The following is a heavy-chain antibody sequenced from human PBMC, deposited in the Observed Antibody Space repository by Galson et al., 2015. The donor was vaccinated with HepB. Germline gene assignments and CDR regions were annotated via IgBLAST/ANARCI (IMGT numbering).Heavy chain of an antibody. CDR1: GFTFSSYA. D-gene: IGHD2-15*01. CDR2: ISYDGSNK. V-gene: IGHV3-30-3*01. J-gene: IGHJ4*02. CDR3: ARAISCSGGSCYSVGFDY. Sequence: SLRLSCAASGFTFSSYAMHWVRQAPGTGLEWVAVISYDGSNKYYADSVKGRFTISRDNSKNTLYLQMNSLRAEDTAVYYCARAISCSGGSCYSVGFDYWGQGTLVTVSS.